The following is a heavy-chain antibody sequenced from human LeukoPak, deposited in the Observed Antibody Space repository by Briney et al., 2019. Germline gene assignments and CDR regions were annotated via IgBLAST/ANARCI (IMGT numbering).Heavy chain of an antibody. J-gene: IGHJ6*03. CDR1: GFTFSRYW. V-gene: IGHV3-7*01. CDR3: ARDRKWLRVPYYYYYYMDV. CDR2: IKHDGSEK. Sequence: PGGSLRLSCAASGFTFSRYWMTWVRQAPGKGLEWVANIKHDGSEKYYLDSVKGRFSISRDNAKNSLYLQMNSLRAEDTAVYYCARDRKWLRVPYYYYYYMDVWGKGTTVTVSS. D-gene: IGHD5-12*01.